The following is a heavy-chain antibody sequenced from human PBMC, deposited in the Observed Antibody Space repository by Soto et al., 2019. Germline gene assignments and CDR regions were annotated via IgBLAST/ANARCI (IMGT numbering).Heavy chain of an antibody. D-gene: IGHD5-12*01. CDR2: IYYSGST. Sequence: PSETLSLTCTVSGGSVSSGSYYWSWIRQPPGKGLEWIGYIYYSGSTNYNPSLKSRVTISVDTSKNQFSLKLSSVTAADTAVYYCARDSLKYSGHDFYYYYYGMDVWGQGTTVTVYS. J-gene: IGHJ6*02. CDR1: GGSVSSGSYY. CDR3: ARDSLKYSGHDFYYYYYGMDV. V-gene: IGHV4-61*01.